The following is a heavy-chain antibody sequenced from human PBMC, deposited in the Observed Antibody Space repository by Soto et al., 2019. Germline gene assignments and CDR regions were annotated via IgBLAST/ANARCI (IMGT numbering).Heavy chain of an antibody. CDR2: IYYSGST. D-gene: IGHD6-13*01. J-gene: IGHJ4*02. CDR3: AREILGSSRYQFDY. V-gene: IGHV4-31*03. Sequence: PSETLSLTCTVSGGSISSGGYYWSWIRQHPGKGLEWIGYIYYSGSTYYNPSLKSRVTISVDTSKNQFSLKLSSVTAADTAVYYCAREILGSSRYQFDYWGQGPLVTVSS. CDR1: GGSISSGGYY.